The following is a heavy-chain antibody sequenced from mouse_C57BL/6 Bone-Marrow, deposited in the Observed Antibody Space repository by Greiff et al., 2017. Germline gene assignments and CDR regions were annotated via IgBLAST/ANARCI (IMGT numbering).Heavy chain of an antibody. CDR3: ARYYDYDRYAMDY. CDR1: GFTFSDYY. V-gene: IGHV5-12*01. Sequence: EVQRVESGGGLVQPGGSLKLSCAASGFTFSDYYMYWVRQTPEKRLEWVAYISNGGGSTYYPDTVKGRFTISRDNAKNTLYLQMSRLKSEDTAMYYCARYYDYDRYAMDYWGQGTSVTVSS. CDR2: ISNGGGST. D-gene: IGHD2-4*01. J-gene: IGHJ4*01.